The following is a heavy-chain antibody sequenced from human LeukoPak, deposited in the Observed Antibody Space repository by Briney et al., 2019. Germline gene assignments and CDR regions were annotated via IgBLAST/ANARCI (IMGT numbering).Heavy chain of an antibody. CDR1: GGSISSGGSY. J-gene: IGHJ4*02. CDR3: ERKMTAVMGLFDS. V-gene: IGHV4-31*03. Sequence: SQTLSLTCSVSGGSISSGGSYWSWIRQHPGKGPEWIGYIYYSGSTYYNPSLKSRVTISLDTSKSQFFLKLSSVTAADTAVYYCERKMTAVMGLFDSWGQGTLVTVSS. CDR2: IYYSGST. D-gene: IGHD4-11*01.